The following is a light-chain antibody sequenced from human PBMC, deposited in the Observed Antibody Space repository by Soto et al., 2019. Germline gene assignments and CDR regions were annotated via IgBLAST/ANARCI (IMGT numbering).Light chain of an antibody. J-gene: IGKJ3*01. V-gene: IGKV1-33*01. CDR3: QQFDSLPLT. Sequence: DIQMTQSPSSLSASAGDRVTITCQASQDINNYLNWYQQKPGKAPKLLIYDASNLETGVPSRFSGSGSGTDFTFTFSSLQPEDIATYYCQQFDSLPLTFGPGTKVNIK. CDR2: DAS. CDR1: QDINNY.